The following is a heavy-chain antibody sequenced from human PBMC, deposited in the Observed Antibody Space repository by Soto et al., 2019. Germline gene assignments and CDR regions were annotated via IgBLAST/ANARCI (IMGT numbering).Heavy chain of an antibody. J-gene: IGHJ5*02. V-gene: IGHV3-21*01. D-gene: IGHD6-6*01. Sequence: GGSLRLSCAAPGFTFSSYSMNWVRQAPGKGLEWVSSISSSSSYIYYADSVKGRFTISRDNAKNSLYLQMNSLRAEDTAVYYCATIAARPAKDWFDPWGQGTLVTVSS. CDR2: ISSSSSYI. CDR3: ATIAARPAKDWFDP. CDR1: GFTFSSYS.